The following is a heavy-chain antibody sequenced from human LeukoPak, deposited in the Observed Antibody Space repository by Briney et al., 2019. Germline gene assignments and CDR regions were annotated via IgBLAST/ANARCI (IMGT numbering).Heavy chain of an antibody. J-gene: IGHJ4*02. CDR2: ISSDGST. CDR1: GFTFSSCD. V-gene: IGHV3-23*01. D-gene: IGHD3-9*01. Sequence: GGSLRLSCAASGFTFSSCDMSWVRQAPGKGLEWVSAISSDGSTYYGGSVKGRFTISTDNSKNTLYLQMNSLRAEDTAVYYCARDLKDYWGQGTLVAVSS. CDR3: ARDLKDY.